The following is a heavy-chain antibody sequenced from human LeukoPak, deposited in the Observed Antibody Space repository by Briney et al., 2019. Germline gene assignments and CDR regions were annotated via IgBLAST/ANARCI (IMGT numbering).Heavy chain of an antibody. CDR3: ARARGYSYGYGY. V-gene: IGHV1-8*02. CDR1: GYTFTNYY. Sequence: ASVKVSCKASGYTFTNYYLHWVRQAPGQGLEWMGWMNPNSGNTGYAQKFQGRVTMTRNTSISTAYMELSSLRSEDTAVYYCARARGYSYGYGYWGQGTLVTVSS. CDR2: MNPNSGNT. J-gene: IGHJ4*02. D-gene: IGHD5-18*01.